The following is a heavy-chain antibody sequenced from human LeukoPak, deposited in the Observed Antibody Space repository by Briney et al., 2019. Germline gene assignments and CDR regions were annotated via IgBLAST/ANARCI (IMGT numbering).Heavy chain of an antibody. CDR3: ARTGSTVTMLYPFDH. Sequence: SETLSLTCTVSGGSIRSYYWSWIRQPPGKGLEWIGYIYYSGSTNYNPSVESRVSISVDTSKNQFSLKLSSVTAADTPVYYCARTGSTVTMLYPFDHWGQGTLVTVSS. V-gene: IGHV4-59*01. D-gene: IGHD4-17*01. CDR2: IYYSGST. J-gene: IGHJ4*02. CDR1: GGSIRSYY.